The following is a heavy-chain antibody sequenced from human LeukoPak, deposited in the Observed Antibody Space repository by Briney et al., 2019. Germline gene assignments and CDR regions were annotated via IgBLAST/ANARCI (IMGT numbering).Heavy chain of an antibody. J-gene: IGHJ4*02. Sequence: SETLSLTCTVSGGSISNYYWGWIRQPPGEGLEWIGSIYYSGSTYYNPSLESRVTISVDTSKNQFSLKLSSVTAADTAVYYCATSGWYLLPGVYWGQGTLVTVSS. CDR3: ATSGWYLLPGVY. V-gene: IGHV4-39*01. CDR2: IYYSGST. CDR1: GGSISNYY. D-gene: IGHD6-19*01.